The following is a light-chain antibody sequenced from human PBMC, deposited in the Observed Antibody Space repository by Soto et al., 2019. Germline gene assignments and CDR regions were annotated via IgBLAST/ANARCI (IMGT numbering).Light chain of an antibody. CDR3: QQYNSYPYT. V-gene: IGKV1-5*01. J-gene: IGKJ2*01. Sequence: DIQMTQSPSTLSASVGDRVTITCRASQSISSWLAWYQQKPGKAPKLLIYDASSLESGVPSRFSGSGSGTEFTLTISSLQPYDFVTYYCQQYNSYPYTFGQGTKLEIK. CDR1: QSISSW. CDR2: DAS.